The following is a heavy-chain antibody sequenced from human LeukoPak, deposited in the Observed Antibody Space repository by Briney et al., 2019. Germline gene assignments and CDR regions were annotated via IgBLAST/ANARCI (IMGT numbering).Heavy chain of an antibody. Sequence: GGSLRLSCAASGFTFSNTYMSWVRQAPGKGLEWVSVIYSAGGTFYSDSVRGRFTISRDYSKNTLYLQMNSLRVDDTAVYYCARDSNGPAFWGQGTLVTVSS. CDR2: IYSAGGT. J-gene: IGHJ4*02. CDR1: GFTFSNTY. V-gene: IGHV3-53*01. CDR3: ARDSNGPAF. D-gene: IGHD6-19*01.